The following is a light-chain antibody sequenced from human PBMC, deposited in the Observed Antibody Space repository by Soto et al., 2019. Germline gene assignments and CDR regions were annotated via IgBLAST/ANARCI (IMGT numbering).Light chain of an antibody. V-gene: IGKV3-11*01. CDR2: DAS. J-gene: IGKJ5*01. Sequence: EILLTQSPVTLSLSPGQRATLSCRASQSISTYLAWYQVKPGQAPRLLIYDASSRATGVPARFSGSGSGTDFSLTISSLEAEDVAVYYCQQRSQWPPMTFGQGTRLEMK. CDR3: QQRSQWPPMT. CDR1: QSISTY.